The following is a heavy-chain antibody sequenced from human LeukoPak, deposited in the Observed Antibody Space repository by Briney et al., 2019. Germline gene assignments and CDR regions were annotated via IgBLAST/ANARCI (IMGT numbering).Heavy chain of an antibody. J-gene: IGHJ4*02. CDR3: AKEDVGGWYGVDY. CDR1: GGSFNTYS. CDR2: IIPMLGVRGLA. V-gene: IGHV1-69*04. Sequence: GASVKVSCKASGGSFNTYSINWVRQAPGQGLEWMGRIIPMLGVRGLANYANKFQGRVTITADKSTTTAYMELSSLRSEDTAVYYCAKEDVGGWYGVDYWGQGTLLSVSS. D-gene: IGHD6-19*01.